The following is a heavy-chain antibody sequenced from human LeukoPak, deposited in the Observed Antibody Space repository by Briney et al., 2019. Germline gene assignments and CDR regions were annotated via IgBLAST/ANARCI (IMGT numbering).Heavy chain of an antibody. J-gene: IGHJ5*02. Sequence: GGSLRLSCTASGFTFGDYAFQWVRQAPGKGLEWMTVISSDGNTKYYADSVEGRFTISRDNFKNTLFLEMNSLTPEDTAIYYCVRSHRVVGAALIGWLNPWGQGTLVIVSS. D-gene: IGHD1-26*01. CDR1: GFTFGDYA. V-gene: IGHV3-30*03. CDR2: ISSDGNTK. CDR3: VRSHRVVGAALIGWLNP.